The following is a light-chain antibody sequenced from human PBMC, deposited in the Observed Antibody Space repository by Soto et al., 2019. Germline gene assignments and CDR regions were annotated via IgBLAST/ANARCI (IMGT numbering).Light chain of an antibody. CDR3: LQDYNYPYT. CDR1: QGIRND. CDR2: AAS. V-gene: IGKV1-6*01. Sequence: AIQMTQSPSSLSASVGARVTITCRASQGIRNDLGWYQQKPGKAPKLLIYAASSLQSGVPSRFSGIGSGTDFTLNISSLQPEDFATYYCLQDYNYPYTFGQGTKLEIK. J-gene: IGKJ2*01.